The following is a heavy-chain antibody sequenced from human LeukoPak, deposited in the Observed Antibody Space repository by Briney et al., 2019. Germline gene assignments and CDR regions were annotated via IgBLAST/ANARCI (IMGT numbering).Heavy chain of an antibody. J-gene: IGHJ5*02. CDR3: ARGVDIVVVPAATKWFDP. CDR1: GGTFSSYA. V-gene: IGHV1-69*01. D-gene: IGHD2-2*03. CDR2: IKPIFGTA. Sequence: SVKLYCKASGGTFSSYAISWVRKANGQGLEWMGGIKPIFGTANYAQKLQGRVTITADESPSTAYMELSSLRDEDTAVYYCARGVDIVVVPAATKWFDPWGQGTLVTVSS.